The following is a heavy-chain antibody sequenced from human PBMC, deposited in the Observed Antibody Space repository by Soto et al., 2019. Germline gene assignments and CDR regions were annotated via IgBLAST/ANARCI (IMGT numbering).Heavy chain of an antibody. CDR2: IYPGDSDT. CDR1: GYSFTSYW. D-gene: IGHD3-16*01. V-gene: IGHV5-51*01. Sequence: GESLKISCKGSGYSFTSYWIGWVRQMPGKGLEWMGIIYPGDSDTRYSPSFQGQVTISADKSISTAYLQMNSLRAEDTAVYYCARDLHDYVSFRFDPWGQGTLVTVSS. CDR3: ARDLHDYVSFRFDP. J-gene: IGHJ5*02.